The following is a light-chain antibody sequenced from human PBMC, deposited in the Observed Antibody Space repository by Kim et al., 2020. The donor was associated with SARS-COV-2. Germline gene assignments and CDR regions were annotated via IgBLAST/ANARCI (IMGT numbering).Light chain of an antibody. CDR3: QHYNDWPRT. V-gene: IGKV3-15*01. Sequence: EIVMTQSPATLSVSPGERATLSCRASQSVSSNLAWFQQKAGQAPRLLIYGASIRATGVPARFSGSGSGTEFTLTVNSLQSEDFAVYYCQHYNDWPRTFGQGTEVDIK. J-gene: IGKJ1*01. CDR1: QSVSSN. CDR2: GAS.